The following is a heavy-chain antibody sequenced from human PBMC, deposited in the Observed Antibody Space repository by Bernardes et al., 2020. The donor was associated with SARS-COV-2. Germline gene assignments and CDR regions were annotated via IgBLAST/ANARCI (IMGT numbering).Heavy chain of an antibody. Sequence: ASVKVSCKASGYTFTGYYMHWVRQAPGQGLEWMGWINPNSGGTNYAQKFQGRVTMTRDTSISTAYMELSRLRSDDTAVYYCAREDAVAGTDYYYGMDVWGQGTEVTVSS. V-gene: IGHV1-2*02. CDR1: GYTFTGYY. D-gene: IGHD6-19*01. CDR2: INPNSGGT. CDR3: AREDAVAGTDYYYGMDV. J-gene: IGHJ6*01.